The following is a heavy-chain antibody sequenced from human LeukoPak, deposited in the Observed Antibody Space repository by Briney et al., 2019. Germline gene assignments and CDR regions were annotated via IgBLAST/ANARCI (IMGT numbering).Heavy chain of an antibody. V-gene: IGHV4-59*01. D-gene: IGHD6-6*01. Sequence: SETLSLTCTVSGGSISSYYWSWIRQPPGKGLEWIGYIYYSGSTNYNPSLRSRVTISVDTSKNQFSLKLSSVTAADTAVYYCARGGYSSSSWFDYWGQGTLVTVSS. CDR1: GGSISSYY. CDR2: IYYSGST. J-gene: IGHJ4*02. CDR3: ARGGYSSSSWFDY.